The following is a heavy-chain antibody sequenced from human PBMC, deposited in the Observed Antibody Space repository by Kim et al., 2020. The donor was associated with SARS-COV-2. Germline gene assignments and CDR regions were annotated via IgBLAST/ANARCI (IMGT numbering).Heavy chain of an antibody. V-gene: IGHV3-72*01. D-gene: IGHD2-8*01. J-gene: IGHJ3*02. CDR3: RGVKNAFDI. Sequence: GGSLRLSCAASGFTFSDQYMDWVRQAPGKGLEWVGRSRNKANSYSTEYAASVKGRFTISRDDSKNSLYLQLNNLKTEDTAMYYCRGVKNAFDIWGQGTMVTVSS. CDR2: SRNKANSYST. CDR1: GFTFSDQY.